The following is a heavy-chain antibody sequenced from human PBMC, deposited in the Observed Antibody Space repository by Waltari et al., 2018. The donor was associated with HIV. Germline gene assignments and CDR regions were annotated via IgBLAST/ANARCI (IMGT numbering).Heavy chain of an antibody. D-gene: IGHD4-17*01. Sequence: QVQLVESGGGVVQPGRSLRLSFEASGFTFTTYGMHWVRQAPGKGLDWVSLIWHDGSKTYYADSVRGRFTISRDNSKNTLYLHMQSLRAEDTAVYYCARVATVGSSFDALDIWGQGTMVTVSS. CDR2: IWHDGSKT. CDR1: GFTFTTYG. CDR3: ARVATVGSSFDALDI. V-gene: IGHV3-33*01. J-gene: IGHJ3*02.